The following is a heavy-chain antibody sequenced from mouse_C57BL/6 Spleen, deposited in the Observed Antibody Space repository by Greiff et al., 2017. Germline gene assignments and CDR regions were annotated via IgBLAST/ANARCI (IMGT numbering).Heavy chain of an antibody. CDR3: ARGGLDYDEAWFAY. V-gene: IGHV1-52*01. CDR2: IDPSDSET. Sequence: VQLQQPGAELVRPGSSVKLSCKASGYTFTSYWMHWVKQRPIQGLEWIGNIDPSDSETHYNQKFKDKATLTVDKSSSTAYMQLSSLTSEDSAVYYCARGGLDYDEAWFAYWGQGTLVTVSA. D-gene: IGHD2-4*01. CDR1: GYTFTSYW. J-gene: IGHJ3*01.